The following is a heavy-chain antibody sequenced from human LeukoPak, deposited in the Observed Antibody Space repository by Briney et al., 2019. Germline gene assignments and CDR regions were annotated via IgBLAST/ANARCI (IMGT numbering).Heavy chain of an antibody. V-gene: IGHV4-59*01. Sequence: SETLSLTRTVSGGSIGSYYWSWIRQPPGKGLEWVGYINYSGTTNYNPSLKSRVSMSVDTSKNQFSLKLSSVTAADTAVYYCARGTMMVGPWGQGTQVTVSS. J-gene: IGHJ5*02. D-gene: IGHD3-22*01. CDR2: INYSGTT. CDR1: GGSIGSYY. CDR3: ARGTMMVGP.